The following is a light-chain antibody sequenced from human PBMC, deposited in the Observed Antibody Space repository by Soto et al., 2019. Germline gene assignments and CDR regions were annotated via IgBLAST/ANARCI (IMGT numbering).Light chain of an antibody. J-gene: IGKJ4*02. Sequence: DLQMTQSPSSVSASVGDRVTITCRASQGVGVWLGWYQQKPGKAPHLLIYGASCVQEGVPSRFSVSGSVTHFTLTISSLQPEDFATYYCQQAYSLPLTFGGGPKVEIK. CDR2: GAS. CDR1: QGVGVW. V-gene: IGKV1-12*01. CDR3: QQAYSLPLT.